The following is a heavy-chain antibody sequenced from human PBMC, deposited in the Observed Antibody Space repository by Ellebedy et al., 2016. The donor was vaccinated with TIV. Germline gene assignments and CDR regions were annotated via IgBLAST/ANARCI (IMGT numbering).Heavy chain of an antibody. D-gene: IGHD2-2*01. V-gene: IGHV5-51*01. CDR1: GYSFTSYW. Sequence: GESLKISCKGSGYSFTSYWIGWVRQMPGKGLEWMGIIYPGDSDTRYSPSFQGQVTISADKSISTAYLQWSSLKASDTAMYYCARRDCSSTNCPGDAFDIWGQGTMVTVSS. CDR3: ARRDCSSTNCPGDAFDI. CDR2: IYPGDSDT. J-gene: IGHJ3*02.